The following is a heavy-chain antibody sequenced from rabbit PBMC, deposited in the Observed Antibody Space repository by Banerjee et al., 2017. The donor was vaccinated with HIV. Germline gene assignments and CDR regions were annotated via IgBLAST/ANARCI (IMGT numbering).Heavy chain of an antibody. CDR3: ARETWGSTGNYGL. CDR1: RFPFSDKAV. J-gene: IGHJ4*01. CDR2: INAVTGKA. D-gene: IGHD7-1*01. V-gene: IGHV1S45*01. Sequence: QEQLVESRGGLVKPGGSLKLSCTASRFPFSDKAVMCWVRQAPGKGLQWIACINAVTGKAVYATWAIGRFTFSKTSSTTVTLQVTSLTAADTATYFCARETWGSTGNYGLWGQGTLVTVS.